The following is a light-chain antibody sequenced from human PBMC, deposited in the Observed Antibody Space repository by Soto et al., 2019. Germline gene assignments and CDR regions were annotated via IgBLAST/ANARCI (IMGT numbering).Light chain of an antibody. CDR1: QTIRLY. V-gene: IGKV1-39*01. J-gene: IGKJ4*01. CDR2: ATS. CDR3: HHKYTLPLT. Sequence: DIQMTQSPSSLSASVGDTVTITCRASQTIRLYLNWYQPKPGKAPKLLMSATSRLLSGDPSRFSGGGSGTGVPHTITSLHPEDFATYYCHHKYTLPLTFGGGTKVQI.